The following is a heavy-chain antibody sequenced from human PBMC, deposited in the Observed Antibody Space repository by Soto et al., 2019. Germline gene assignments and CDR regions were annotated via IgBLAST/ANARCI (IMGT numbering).Heavy chain of an antibody. D-gene: IGHD3-3*01. Sequence: QVQLQQWGAGLFKPSETLSLTCSVYGWSFSGYYWNWIRQPPGKGLEWIGEIDHSGYTNYNPSLKSRVTISVDTSKNQFSLRLTSVTAADTAVYYCARVRDWFDPWGQGTLVTVSS. CDR3: ARVRDWFDP. V-gene: IGHV4-34*01. CDR2: IDHSGYT. J-gene: IGHJ5*02. CDR1: GWSFSGYY.